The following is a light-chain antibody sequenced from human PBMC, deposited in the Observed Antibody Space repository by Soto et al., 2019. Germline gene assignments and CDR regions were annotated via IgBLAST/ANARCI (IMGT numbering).Light chain of an antibody. CDR3: QQYNSYSIT. J-gene: IGKJ5*01. Sequence: IQMTPSPSSLSASVGARVTITCRASQSISSYLNWYQQKPGKAPKLLIYAASSLQSGVPSRFSGSGSGTEFTLTISSLQPDDFATYYCQQYNSYSITFGQGTRLEIK. CDR1: QSISSY. CDR2: AAS. V-gene: IGKV1-39*01.